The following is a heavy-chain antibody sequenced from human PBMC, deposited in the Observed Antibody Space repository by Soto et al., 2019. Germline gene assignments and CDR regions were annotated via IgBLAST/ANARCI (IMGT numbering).Heavy chain of an antibody. J-gene: IGHJ4*02. CDR1: GGFVSSSSYS. D-gene: IGHD2-15*01. V-gene: IGHV4-61*01. CDR2: IYYSGST. Sequence: PSETLSLTCSVSGGFVSSSSYSWGWIRQSPGKGLEWIGYIYYSGSTYYNPSLKSRVTISVDTSKNQFSLKLSSVTAADTAVYYCATMGTPATGLYFFDYWGQGSLVTVSS. CDR3: ATMGTPATGLYFFDY.